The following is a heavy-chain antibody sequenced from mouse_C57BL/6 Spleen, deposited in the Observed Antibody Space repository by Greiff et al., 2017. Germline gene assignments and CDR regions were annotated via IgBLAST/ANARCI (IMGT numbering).Heavy chain of an antibody. D-gene: IGHD1-1*01. V-gene: IGHV1-69*01. CDR2: IDPSDSYT. CDR3: AHSLYGSTRFCYFDV. CDR1: GYTFTSYW. J-gene: IGHJ1*03. Sequence: QVQLQQPGAELVMPGASVKLSCKASGYTFTSYWMHWVKQRPGQGLEWIGEIDPSDSYTNYNQKFKGKSTLTVDKSSSTAYMQLSRLTSEDSAVYDGAHSLYGSTRFCYFDVWGKGTTVTVSS.